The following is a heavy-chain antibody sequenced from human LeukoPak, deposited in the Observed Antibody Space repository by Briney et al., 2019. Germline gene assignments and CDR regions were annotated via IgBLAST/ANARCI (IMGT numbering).Heavy chain of an antibody. CDR2: VFDSGST. V-gene: IGHV4-39*01. Sequence: GSLRLSCAASGFTFSSYVMRWVRQPPGKGLGWIGSVFDSGSTYYNPSLKRRVTISVDTSRNQFSLELSSVTAADTAVYDCARHRGYCTSTSCYYGDWGQGTLVTVSS. CDR3: ARHRGYCTSTSCYYGD. D-gene: IGHD2-2*01. CDR1: GFTFSSYV. J-gene: IGHJ4*02.